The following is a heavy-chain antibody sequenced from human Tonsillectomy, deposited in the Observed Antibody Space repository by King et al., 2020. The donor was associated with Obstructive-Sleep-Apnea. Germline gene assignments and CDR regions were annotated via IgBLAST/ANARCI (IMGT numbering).Heavy chain of an antibody. D-gene: IGHD5-12*01. CDR3: AKSTGVATRGYDY. CDR1: GFTFSSYA. CDR2: ISGSVGST. Sequence: VQLVESGGGLVQPGGSLRLSCAASGFTFSSYAMSWVRQAPGKGLEWVSAISGSVGSTYYADSVKGRFTISRANSKNTLYLQMNSLRAEDTAVYYCAKSTGVATRGYDYWGQGTLVTVSS. J-gene: IGHJ4*02. V-gene: IGHV3-23*04.